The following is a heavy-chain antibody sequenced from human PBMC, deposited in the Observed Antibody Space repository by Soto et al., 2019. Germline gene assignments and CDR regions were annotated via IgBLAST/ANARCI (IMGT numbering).Heavy chain of an antibody. V-gene: IGHV1-69*02. D-gene: IGHD4-17*01. CDR2: IIPILGIA. Sequence: SVKVSCKASGGTFSSYTISWVRQAPGQGLEWMGRIIPILGIANYAQKFQGRVTITADKSTSTAYMELSSLRSEDTAVYYCARAPTTAKNHYYYYYMDVWGKGTSVTVSS. CDR3: ARAPTTAKNHYYYYYMDV. CDR1: GGTFSSYT. J-gene: IGHJ6*03.